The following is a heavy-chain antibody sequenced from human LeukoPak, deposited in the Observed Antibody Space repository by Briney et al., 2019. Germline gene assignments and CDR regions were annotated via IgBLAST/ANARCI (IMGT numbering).Heavy chain of an antibody. CDR2: ISVGGNT. D-gene: IGHD2-15*01. J-gene: IGHJ4*01. CDR3: AKAPVTTCSGAYYYPFDY. Sequence: GGSLRLSCAASGFTLSSYAMSWVRQAPGKGLEWVSAISVGGNTYHADSVKGRFTISRDSSKNTLYLQMNRLRAEDAAVYYCAKAPVTTCSGAYYYPFDYWGKVTLVTVSS. CDR1: GFTLSSYA. V-gene: IGHV3-23*01.